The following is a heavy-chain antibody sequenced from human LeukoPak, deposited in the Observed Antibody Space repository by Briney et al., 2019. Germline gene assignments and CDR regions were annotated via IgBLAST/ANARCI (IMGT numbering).Heavy chain of an antibody. Sequence: GGSLRLSCAASGFTFSTYAMNWVRQAPGKGLEWVSYISSGSGYIYYADSVKGRFTISRDNAKNSLYLQMNNLRAEDTAVYYCASEYSTTWNYFDYWGQGTLVTVSS. V-gene: IGHV3-21*01. CDR1: GFTFSTYA. J-gene: IGHJ4*02. CDR2: ISSGSGYI. CDR3: ASEYSTTWNYFDY. D-gene: IGHD6-13*01.